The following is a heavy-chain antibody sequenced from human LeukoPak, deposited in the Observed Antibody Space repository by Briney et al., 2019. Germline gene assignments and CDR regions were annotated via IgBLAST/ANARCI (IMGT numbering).Heavy chain of an antibody. CDR1: GGSVSSSSSY. Sequence: SETLSLTCTVSGGSVSSSSSYWGWIRQPPGKGLEWIGSIYYSGSTYYNPSLKSRVTISVDTSKNQFSLKLSSVTAADTAVYYCARDSYSSSWSYNWFDPWGQGTLVTVSS. V-gene: IGHV4-39*07. D-gene: IGHD6-13*01. CDR3: ARDSYSSSWSYNWFDP. CDR2: IYYSGST. J-gene: IGHJ5*02.